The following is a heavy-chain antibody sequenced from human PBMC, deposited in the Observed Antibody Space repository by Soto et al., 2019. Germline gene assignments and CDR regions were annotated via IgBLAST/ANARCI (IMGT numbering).Heavy chain of an antibody. CDR3: AKVRSGYNVPDHFDY. J-gene: IGHJ4*02. CDR2: ISGSGGST. D-gene: IGHD2-2*02. Sequence: GGSLRLSCAASGFTFSSYAMSWVRQAPGKGLEWVSAISGSGGSTYYADSVKGRFTISRDNSKNTLYLQMNSLRAEDTAVYYCAKVRSGYNVPDHFDYWGQGTLVTVSS. V-gene: IGHV3-23*01. CDR1: GFTFSSYA.